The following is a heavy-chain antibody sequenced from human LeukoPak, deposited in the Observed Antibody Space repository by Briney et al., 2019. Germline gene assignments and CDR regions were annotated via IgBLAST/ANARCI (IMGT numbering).Heavy chain of an antibody. CDR1: GYTFTSYD. CDR2: MNPNSGNT. Sequence: ASVKVSCKASGYTFTSYDINWVRQATGQGLEWMGWMNPNSGNTGYAQKFQGRVTITRNTSISTAYMELSSLRSEDTAVYCCARGRGSRSWYRRFDYWGQGTLVTVSS. D-gene: IGHD6-13*01. J-gene: IGHJ4*02. V-gene: IGHV1-8*03. CDR3: ARGRGSRSWYRRFDY.